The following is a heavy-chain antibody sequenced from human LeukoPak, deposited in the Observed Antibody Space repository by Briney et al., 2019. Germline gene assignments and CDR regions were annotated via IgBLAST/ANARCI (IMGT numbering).Heavy chain of an antibody. D-gene: IGHD3-10*01. CDR3: ARGPVFAMVRGVRAHAFDI. J-gene: IGHJ3*02. CDR1: GGSFSGYY. V-gene: IGHV4-34*01. Sequence: SETLSLTCAVYGGSFSGYYWSWIRQPPGKGLEWIGEINHSGSTNYNPSLKSRVTISVDTSKNQFSLKLSSVTAADTAVYYCARGPVFAMVRGVRAHAFDIWGQGTMVTVSS. CDR2: INHSGST.